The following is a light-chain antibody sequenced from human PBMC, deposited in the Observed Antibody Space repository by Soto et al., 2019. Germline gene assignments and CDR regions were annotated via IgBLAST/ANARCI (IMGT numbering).Light chain of an antibody. CDR2: EVS. CDR3: SSYKSSSTLYV. Sequence: QSALTQPPSASGSPGQSVTISCAGTSSDVGGYNYVSWYQQYPGKVPKLMIYEVSERPSGVPDRFSGSKSGDTASLTISGLQAEDEPDYYCSSYKSSSTLYVFGTGTKVTVL. J-gene: IGLJ1*01. V-gene: IGLV2-8*01. CDR1: SSDVGGYNY.